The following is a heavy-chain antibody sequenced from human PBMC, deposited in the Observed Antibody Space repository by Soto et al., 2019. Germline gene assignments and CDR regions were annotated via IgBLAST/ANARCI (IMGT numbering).Heavy chain of an antibody. CDR2: IKQDGSEK. V-gene: IGHV3-7*01. Sequence: GGSLRLSCAASGCTFSSYLMSWVRQAPGKGLEWVANIKQDGSEKYYVDSVKGRFTISRDNAKNSLYLQMNSLRAEDTAVYYCARLNYYGSGSLGFDIWGQGTMVTVSS. J-gene: IGHJ3*02. CDR3: ARLNYYGSGSLGFDI. D-gene: IGHD3-10*01. CDR1: GCTFSSYL.